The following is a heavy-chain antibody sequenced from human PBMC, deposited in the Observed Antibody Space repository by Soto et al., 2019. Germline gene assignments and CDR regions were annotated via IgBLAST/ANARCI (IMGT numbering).Heavy chain of an antibody. CDR3: TRDFDWGSAY. D-gene: IGHD7-27*01. J-gene: IGHJ4*02. V-gene: IGHV3-74*01. CDR2: INSDGSDA. Sequence: GGSLRLSCVGSGVTFSNSWIHWVRQAPGEGLVWVSRINSDGSDAGYADSVKGRFTVSRDNTKNTAFLQMNSLRAEDTAVYHCTRDFDWGSAYWGQGTLVTVSS. CDR1: GVTFSNSW.